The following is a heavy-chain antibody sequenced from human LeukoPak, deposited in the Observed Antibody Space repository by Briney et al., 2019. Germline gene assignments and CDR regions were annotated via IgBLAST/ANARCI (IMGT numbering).Heavy chain of an antibody. Sequence: SETLSLTCTVSGGSISSYYWSWIRQPPGKGLEWIGYIYYSGSTNYNPSLKSRVTISVDTSKNQFSLKLSSVTAADTAVYYCARVYIAAAGTGGAFNWLDPWGQGTLVTVSS. D-gene: IGHD6-13*01. CDR3: ARVYIAAAGTGGAFNWLDP. J-gene: IGHJ5*02. V-gene: IGHV4-59*01. CDR2: IYYSGST. CDR1: GGSISSYY.